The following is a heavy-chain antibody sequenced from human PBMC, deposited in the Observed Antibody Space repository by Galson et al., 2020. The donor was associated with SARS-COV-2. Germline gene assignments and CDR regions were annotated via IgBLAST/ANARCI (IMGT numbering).Heavy chain of an antibody. CDR2: IYSRGST. CDR3: ARGGYDSSGYPLGDALDI. V-gene: IGHV4-61*02. J-gene: IGHJ3*02. Sequence: SETLSLTCTVSGGSISSGSYYWSWIRQPAGKGLEWIGRIYSRGSTNYNPSLKSRAIISVDTSKNQFSLKLSSVTAADTAVYYCARGGYDSSGYPLGDALDIWGHGTMVTVSS. D-gene: IGHD3-22*01. CDR1: GGSISSGSYY.